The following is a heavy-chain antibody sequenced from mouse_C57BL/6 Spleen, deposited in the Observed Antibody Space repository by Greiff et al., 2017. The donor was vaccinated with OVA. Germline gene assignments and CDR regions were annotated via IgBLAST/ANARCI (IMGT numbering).Heavy chain of an antibody. CDR3: ARDQGYFDY. D-gene: IGHD3-2*02. CDR1: GFTFSDYY. V-gene: IGHV5-16*01. CDR2: INYDGSST. J-gene: IGHJ2*01. Sequence: EVNLVESEGGLVQPGSSMKLSCTASGFTFSDYYMAWVRQVPEKGLEWVANINYDGSSTYYLDSLKSRFIISRDNAKNILYLQMSSLKSEDTATYYCARDQGYFDYWGQGTTLTVSS.